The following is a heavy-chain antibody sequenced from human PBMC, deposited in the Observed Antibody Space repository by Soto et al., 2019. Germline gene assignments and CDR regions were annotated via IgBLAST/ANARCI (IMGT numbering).Heavy chain of an antibody. CDR2: IIPIFGTA. J-gene: IGHJ6*02. CDR3: ARAGRGYCSVGSCYSGRDYYGMDV. CDR1: GGTFSSYA. Sequence: QVQLVQSGAEVKKPGSSVKVSCKASGGTFSSYAISWVRQAPGQGLEWMGGIIPIFGTANYAQKFQGRVTITADESTSTAYMELSSLRSEDTAVYYCARAGRGYCSVGSCYSGRDYYGMDVWGQGTTVTVSS. D-gene: IGHD2-15*01. V-gene: IGHV1-69*01.